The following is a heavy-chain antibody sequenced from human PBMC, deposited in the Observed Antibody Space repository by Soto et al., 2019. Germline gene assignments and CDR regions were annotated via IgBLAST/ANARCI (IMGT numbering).Heavy chain of an antibody. CDR1: GGSISSGGYY. V-gene: IGHV4-31*03. D-gene: IGHD3-10*01. CDR2: IYYSGST. J-gene: IGHJ4*02. Sequence: PSETLSLTCTVSGGSISSGGYYWSWIRQHPGKGLEWIGYIYYSGSTDYNSSLKSRVTISVDTSKNQFFLNLNSVTAADTAVYYCARAGGYVDSCLSGFNYWGQGTLVTVSS. CDR3: ARAGGYVDSCLSGFNY.